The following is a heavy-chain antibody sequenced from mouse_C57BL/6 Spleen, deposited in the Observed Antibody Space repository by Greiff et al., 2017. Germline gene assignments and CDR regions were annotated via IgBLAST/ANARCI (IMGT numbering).Heavy chain of an antibody. V-gene: IGHV1-39*01. CDR2: INPNYGTT. D-gene: IGHD2-5*01. CDR3: ARQTYYSNSGFAY. CDR1: GYSFTDYN. Sequence: EVKLMESGPELVKPGASVKISCKASGYSFTDYNMNWVKQSNGKSLEWIGVINPNYGTTSYNQKFKGKATLTVDQSSSTAYMQLNSLTSEDTAVYYCARQTYYSNSGFAYWGQGTLVTVSA. J-gene: IGHJ3*01.